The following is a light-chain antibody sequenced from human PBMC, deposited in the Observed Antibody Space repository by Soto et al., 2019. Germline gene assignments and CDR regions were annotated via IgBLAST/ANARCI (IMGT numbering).Light chain of an antibody. V-gene: IGLV2-14*01. CDR3: SSDTTTSTLI. J-gene: IGLJ2*01. Sequence: QSALTQPASVSGSPGQSITISCTGTSSEIGTYNFVSWYQQHPGKAPKLLIHEINNRPSGVSIRFSGSKSGNTASLTISGLQAEDEADYYCSSDTTTSTLIFGGGTKLTVL. CDR1: SSEIGTYNF. CDR2: EIN.